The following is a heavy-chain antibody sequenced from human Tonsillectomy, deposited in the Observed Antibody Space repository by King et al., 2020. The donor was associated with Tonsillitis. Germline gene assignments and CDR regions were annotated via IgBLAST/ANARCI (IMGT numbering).Heavy chain of an antibody. J-gene: IGHJ4*02. CDR1: GFTFSSYP. V-gene: IGHV3-64*01. CDR2: ISSNGGTT. D-gene: IGHD5-18*01. Sequence: VQLVESGGGLVQPGGSLRLSCAASGFTFSSYPMRWVRQAPGKGLEYVSAISSNGGTTYYANSVKGRFTISRDNSKNTLYLQMGSLRAEDMAVYYCGGGYRYGSADYWGQGTLVTVAA. CDR3: GGGYRYGSADY.